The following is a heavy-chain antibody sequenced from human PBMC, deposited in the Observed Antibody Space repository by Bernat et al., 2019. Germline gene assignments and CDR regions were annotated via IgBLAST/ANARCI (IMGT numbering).Heavy chain of an antibody. CDR3: ARGAGGSGTYFMGYYAMDV. V-gene: IGHV1-69*06. CDR1: GGTFSSYA. J-gene: IGHJ6*02. Sequence: QVQLVQSGAEVKKPGSSVKVSCKASGGTFSSYAISWVRQAPGQGLEWMGGIIPMFGTPNYAQKFQGRVTITADKSTSTAYMELSSLRSEDTAVYYCARGAGGSGTYFMGYYAMDVWGQGTTVTVSS. D-gene: IGHD3-10*01. CDR2: IIPMFGTP.